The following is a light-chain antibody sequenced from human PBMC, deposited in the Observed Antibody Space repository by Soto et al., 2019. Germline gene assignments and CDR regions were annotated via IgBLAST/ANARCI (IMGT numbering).Light chain of an antibody. CDR2: GAS. J-gene: IGKJ4*01. Sequence: IVLTQSPGTLSLSPGERATLSCRASQSVSATHLAWYQQKPGQAPRLLLYGASTRATGIPDRFSGSGSGTDFTLTICRVEPEDFAVFYCQHYGSSPLTFGGGTKVDMK. CDR3: QHYGSSPLT. CDR1: QSVSATH. V-gene: IGKV3-20*01.